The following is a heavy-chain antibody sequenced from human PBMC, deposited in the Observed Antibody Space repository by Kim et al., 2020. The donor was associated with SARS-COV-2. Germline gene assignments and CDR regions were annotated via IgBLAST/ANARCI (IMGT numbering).Heavy chain of an antibody. D-gene: IGHD2-2*01. V-gene: IGHV3-30-3*01. CDR1: GFTFSSYA. CDR3: ARDFFRRNAPGIYYYYYGMDV. J-gene: IGHJ6*02. CDR2: ISYDGSNK. Sequence: GGSLRLSCAASGFTFSSYAMHWVRQAPGKGLEWVAVISYDGSNKYYADSVKGRFTISRDNSKNTLYLQMNSLRAEDTAVYYCARDFFRRNAPGIYYYYYGMDVWGQGTTVTVSS.